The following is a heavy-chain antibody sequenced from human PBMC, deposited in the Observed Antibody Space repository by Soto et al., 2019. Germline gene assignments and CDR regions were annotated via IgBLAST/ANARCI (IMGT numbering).Heavy chain of an antibody. CDR2: ISSSSSYI. D-gene: IGHD5-12*01. J-gene: IGHJ4*02. CDR1: GFTFSSYN. V-gene: IGHV3-21*01. CDR3: ARPRVYGGYDD. Sequence: GGSLRLSCAVSGFTFSSYNMNWVRQAPGRGLEWVSSISSSSSYIYYADSVKGRFTISRDNAKNSLYLQMNSLRVEDTAVYYCARPRVYGGYDDWGQGTLVTVSP.